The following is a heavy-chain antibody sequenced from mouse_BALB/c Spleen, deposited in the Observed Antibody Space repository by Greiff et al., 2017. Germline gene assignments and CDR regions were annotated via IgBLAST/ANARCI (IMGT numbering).Heavy chain of an antibody. V-gene: IGHV14-3*02. CDR1: GFNIKDTY. CDR2: IDPANGNT. CDR3: ARTDPRAWFAY. J-gene: IGHJ3*01. Sequence: EVQLQESGAELVKPGASVKLSCTASGFNIKDTYMHWVKQRPEQGLEWIGRIDPANGNTKYDPKFQGKATITADTSSNTAYLQLSSLTSEDTAVYYCARTDPRAWFAYWGQGTLVTVSA.